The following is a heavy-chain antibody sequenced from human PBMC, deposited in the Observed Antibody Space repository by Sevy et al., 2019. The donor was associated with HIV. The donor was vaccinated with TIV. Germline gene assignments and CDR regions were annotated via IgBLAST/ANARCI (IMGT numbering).Heavy chain of an antibody. J-gene: IGHJ6*02. CDR1: GFTFRSYG. CDR2: ISYDGSNK. V-gene: IGHV3-30*18. D-gene: IGHD3-22*01. CDR3: AKDHAYYYDSSGRPYYYYYYGMDV. Sequence: GGSLRLSCAASGFTFRSYGMHWVRQAPGKGLEWVAVISYDGSNKYYADSVKGRLTISRDNSKNTLYLQMNSLRAEDTVVYYCAKDHAYYYDSSGRPYYYYYYGMDVWGQGTTVTVSS.